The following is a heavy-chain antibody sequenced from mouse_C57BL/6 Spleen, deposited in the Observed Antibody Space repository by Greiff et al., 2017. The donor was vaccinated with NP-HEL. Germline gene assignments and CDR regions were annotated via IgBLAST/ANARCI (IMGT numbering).Heavy chain of an antibody. CDR2: INYDGSST. CDR1: GFTFSDYY. D-gene: IGHD2-1*01. Sequence: EVQLVESEGGLVQPGSSMKLSCTASGFTFSDYYMAWVRQVPEKGLEWVANINYDGSSTYYLDSLKSRFIISRDNAKNILYLQMSSLKSEDTATYYCARDRGNYPYAMDYWGQGTSVTVSS. CDR3: ARDRGNYPYAMDY. J-gene: IGHJ4*01. V-gene: IGHV5-16*01.